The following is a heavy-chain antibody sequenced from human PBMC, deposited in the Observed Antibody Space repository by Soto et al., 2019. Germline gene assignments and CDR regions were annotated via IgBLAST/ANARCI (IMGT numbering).Heavy chain of an antibody. CDR2: ISYDGSNK. Sequence: GSLRLSCAASGFTFSSYGMHWVRQAPGKGLEWVAVISYDGSNKYYADSVKGRFTISRDNSKNTLYLQMNSLRAEDTAVYYCAKDSLELELTLWGMDVWGQGTTVTVS. V-gene: IGHV3-30*18. CDR1: GFTFSSYG. D-gene: IGHD1-7*01. CDR3: AKDSLELELTLWGMDV. J-gene: IGHJ6*02.